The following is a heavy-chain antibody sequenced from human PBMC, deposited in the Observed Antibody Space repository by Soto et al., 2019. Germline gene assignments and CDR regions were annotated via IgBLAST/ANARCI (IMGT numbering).Heavy chain of an antibody. CDR3: VRFYGHYVNGVNRRYFDF. D-gene: IGHD4-17*01. V-gene: IGHV4-39*01. Sequence: ASKTLSLTCTVSGDSISSASYFWGWIRQPPGKGLEWIGSVYFVGNSYYNPSLKSRVSISVDASKNQFSLRLSSMTAADTGVYYCVRFYGHYVNGVNRRYFDFWGQGTLVTVYS. CDR2: VYFVGNS. CDR1: GDSISSASYF. J-gene: IGHJ4*02.